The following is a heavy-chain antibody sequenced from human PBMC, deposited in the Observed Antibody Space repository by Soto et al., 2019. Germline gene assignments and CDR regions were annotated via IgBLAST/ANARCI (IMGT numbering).Heavy chain of an antibody. V-gene: IGHV4-34*01. CDR2: INHSGST. CDR3: ARASGSYFDY. D-gene: IGHD1-26*01. CDR1: VGSFSGYY. J-gene: IGHJ4*02. Sequence: SETLSLTCAVYVGSFSGYYRSWIRQPPGKGLEWIGEINHSGSTNYNPSLKSRVTISVDTSKNQFSLKLSSVTAADTAVYYCARASGSYFDYWGQGTLVTVSS.